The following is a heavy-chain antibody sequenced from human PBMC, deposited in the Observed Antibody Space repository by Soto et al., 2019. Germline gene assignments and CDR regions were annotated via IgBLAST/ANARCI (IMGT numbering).Heavy chain of an antibody. CDR1: GFAFSDYY. J-gene: IGHJ6*03. CDR2: ISSSGSNI. CDR3: ARDYEEQSGSMDV. D-gene: IGHD3-16*01. V-gene: IGHV3-11*01. Sequence: GGSLRLSCAASGFAFSDYYMRWLRQAPGKGLEWISYISSSGSNIYYADSVKGRFTISRDNTKNSLFLQMNSLRVDDSAVYYCARDYEEQSGSMDVWGKGTTVTVSS.